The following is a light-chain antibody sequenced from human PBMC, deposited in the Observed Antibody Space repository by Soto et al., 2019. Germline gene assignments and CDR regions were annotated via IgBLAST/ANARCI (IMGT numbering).Light chain of an antibody. J-gene: IGKJ4*01. CDR3: QQCYSSPLT. CDR1: QSVSGW. Sequence: DVQITHSPSTLSGSVGDTVTFTCRASQSVSGWLAWYQQKPGEAPKLLIYDASSLESGVPSRFSGSGSGTEFTLTISSLQPEDFATYYCQQCYSSPLTFGGGTKVEI. V-gene: IGKV1-5*01. CDR2: DAS.